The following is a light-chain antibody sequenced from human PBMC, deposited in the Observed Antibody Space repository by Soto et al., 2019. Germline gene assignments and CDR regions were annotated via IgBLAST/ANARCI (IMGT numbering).Light chain of an antibody. J-gene: IGLJ3*02. CDR2: EVT. CDR3: SSYAGSNNPWV. Sequence: QSALTQPPSASGSPGQSVTISCTGTSSDVGAYNYVCWYQQNPGKAPKLIISEVTKRPSGVPDRFSGSKSGNTASLTVTGLQAEDEADYYCSSYAGSNNPWVFGGGTKVTVL. CDR1: SSDVGAYNY. V-gene: IGLV2-8*01.